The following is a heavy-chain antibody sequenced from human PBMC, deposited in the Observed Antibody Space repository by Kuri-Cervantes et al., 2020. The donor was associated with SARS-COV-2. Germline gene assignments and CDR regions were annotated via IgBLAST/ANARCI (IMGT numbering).Heavy chain of an antibody. CDR2: ISYDGSNK. Sequence: GESLKISCAASGFTFNSHAMHWVRQAPGKGLEWVAVISYDGSNKYYADSVKGRFTISRDNSKNTLYLQMNSLRAEDTAVYYCARGAVAGTLYYYYYGMDVWGQGTTVTVSS. CDR3: ARGAVAGTLYYYYYGMDV. CDR1: GFTFNSHA. D-gene: IGHD6-19*01. J-gene: IGHJ6*02. V-gene: IGHV3-30-3*01.